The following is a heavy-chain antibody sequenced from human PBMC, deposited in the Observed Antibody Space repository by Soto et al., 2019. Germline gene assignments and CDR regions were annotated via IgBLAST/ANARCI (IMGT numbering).Heavy chain of an antibody. Sequence: QVQLVQSGAEVKKPGSSVKVSCKASGGTFSSYAISWVRQAPGQGLEWMGGIIPIFGTANYAQKFQGRVTITADESTSTAYMELSSLRSENTAVYYCARDRGNRIQRMAVGDYFDYWGQGTLVTVSS. V-gene: IGHV1-69*01. CDR1: GGTFSSYA. CDR2: IIPIFGTA. D-gene: IGHD5-18*01. J-gene: IGHJ4*02. CDR3: ARDRGNRIQRMAVGDYFDY.